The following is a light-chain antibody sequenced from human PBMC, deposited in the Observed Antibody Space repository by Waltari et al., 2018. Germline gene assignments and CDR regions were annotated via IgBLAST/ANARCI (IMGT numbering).Light chain of an antibody. V-gene: IGLV1-44*01. J-gene: IGLJ3*02. CDR1: SPNIGSNT. Sequence: SVLTQPPSASGTPGQRVTISCSGSSPNIGSNTVTWYQQRPGTAPKLRIYSNNQRPSGVPDRFSGSKSGTSASRAISGLQSEDEADYYCAAWDDSLNGWVFGGGTKLTVL. CDR2: SNN. CDR3: AAWDDSLNGWV.